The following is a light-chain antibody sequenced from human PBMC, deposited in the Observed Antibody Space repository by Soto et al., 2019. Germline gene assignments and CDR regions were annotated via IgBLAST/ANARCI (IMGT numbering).Light chain of an antibody. CDR2: DVS. Sequence: QSVLTQSRSVSGYPGQSVTISCTGTSSDVGGYNYVSWYQQHPGKAPKLMIYDVSKRPSGVPDRFSGSKSGNTASLTISGLQAEDEADYYCCSYVGSYYVFGTGTKVTVL. J-gene: IGLJ1*01. CDR1: SSDVGGYNY. CDR3: CSYVGSYYV. V-gene: IGLV2-11*01.